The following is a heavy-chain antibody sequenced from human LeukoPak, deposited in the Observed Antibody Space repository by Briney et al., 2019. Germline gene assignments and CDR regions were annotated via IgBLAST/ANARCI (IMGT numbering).Heavy chain of an antibody. V-gene: IGHV4-4*02. Sequence: SETLSLTCTVSGGSISSGYWWSWVRQPPGKGLEWIGEIHHSGSTNYNPSLKSRVTISVDKSKNRFSVMLTPVTAADTAVYYCARNAYYSADYWGQGTLVTVSS. J-gene: IGHJ4*02. CDR3: ARNAYYSADY. CDR2: IHHSGST. CDR1: GGSISSGYW. D-gene: IGHD2/OR15-2a*01.